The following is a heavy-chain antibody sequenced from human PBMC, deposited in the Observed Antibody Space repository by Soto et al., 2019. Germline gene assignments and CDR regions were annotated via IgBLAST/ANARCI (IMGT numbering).Heavy chain of an antibody. CDR2: TYYRSKWYN. CDR3: ARGPHLVVPAAETYYYYYGMDV. Sequence: SQTLSLSCAISGDSVSSNSAAWNWIRPSPSRGLEWLGRTYYRSKWYNDYAVSVKSRITINPDTSKNQFSLQLKPVTPVDTAVYYCARGPHLVVPAAETYYYYYGMDVWGQGTTVTVSS. CDR1: GDSVSSNSAA. J-gene: IGHJ6*02. D-gene: IGHD2-2*01. V-gene: IGHV6-1*01.